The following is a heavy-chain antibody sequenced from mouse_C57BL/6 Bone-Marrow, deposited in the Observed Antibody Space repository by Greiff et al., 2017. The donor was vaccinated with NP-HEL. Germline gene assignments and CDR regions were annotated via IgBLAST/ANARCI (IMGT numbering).Heavy chain of an antibody. D-gene: IGHD2-3*01. Sequence: VKLVESDAELVKPGASVKISCKVSGYTFTDHTIHWMKQRPEQGLEWIGYIYPRDGSTKYNEKFKGKATLTADKSSSTAYMQLNSLTSEDSAVYFCARRVGYYFFFDYWGQGTTLTVSS. CDR2: IYPRDGST. V-gene: IGHV1-78*01. J-gene: IGHJ2*01. CDR3: ARRVGYYFFFDY. CDR1: GYTFTDHT.